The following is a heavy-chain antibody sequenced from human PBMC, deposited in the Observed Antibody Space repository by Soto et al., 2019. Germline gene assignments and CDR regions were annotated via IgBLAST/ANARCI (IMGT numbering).Heavy chain of an antibody. V-gene: IGHV3-21*01. CDR1: GFTFSSYS. CDR3: ARGKRINDYIWGSYSTHYHCLDS. J-gene: IGHJ4*02. Sequence: EVQLVESGGGLVKPGGSLRLSCAASGFTFSSYSMNWVRQAPGKGLEWVSSISSSSSYIYYADSVKGRFTISRDNDKNSTILKMTSMRAEDTAVYYCARGKRINDYIWGSYSTHYHCLDSWGQCILVTVSS. CDR2: ISSSSSYI. D-gene: IGHD3-16*01.